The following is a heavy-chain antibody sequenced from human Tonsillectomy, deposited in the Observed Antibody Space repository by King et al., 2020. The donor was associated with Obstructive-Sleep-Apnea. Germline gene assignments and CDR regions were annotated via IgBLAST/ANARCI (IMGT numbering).Heavy chain of an antibody. Sequence: VQLVESGGGLVQPGGSLRLSCAASGFTVSSNYMTWVRQAPGKGLEWVSVIYSGGSTYYADSVKGRFTISRDNSKNTLYFQMNSLRVEDTAVYYCSRDIPYSYGQGGGMDVWGQGTTVTVSS. D-gene: IGHD5-18*01. CDR3: SRDIPYSYGQGGGMDV. J-gene: IGHJ6*02. CDR1: GFTVSSNY. V-gene: IGHV3-66*01. CDR2: IYSGGST.